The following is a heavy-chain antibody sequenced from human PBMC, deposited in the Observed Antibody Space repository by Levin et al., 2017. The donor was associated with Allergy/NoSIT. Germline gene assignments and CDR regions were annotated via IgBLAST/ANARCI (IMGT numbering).Heavy chain of an antibody. CDR1: GFTFSSFW. CDR3: AKDIHILVDY. V-gene: IGHV3-74*01. Sequence: PGGSLRLSCATSGFTFSSFWMHWVRQAPGKGLEWVSRINSDGSRTNYADSVKGRFTISRDNAKDTLYLQMNSLRAEYTAIYYCAKDIHILVDYWGQGTLVTVSS. J-gene: IGHJ4*02. CDR2: INSDGSRT.